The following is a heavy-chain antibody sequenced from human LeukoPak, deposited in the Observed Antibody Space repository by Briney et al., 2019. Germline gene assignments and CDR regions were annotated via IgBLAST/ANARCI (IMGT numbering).Heavy chain of an antibody. CDR2: IYYSGST. Sequence: SETLSLTCTVSGGSISSSSYYWGWIRQPPGKGLEWIGSIYYSGSTYYNPSLKSRVTISVDTSKNQFSLKLSSVTAADTAEYYCARRGYDILTGYYTNFDYWGQGTLVTVSS. CDR1: GGSISSSSYY. D-gene: IGHD3-9*01. V-gene: IGHV4-39*01. J-gene: IGHJ4*02. CDR3: ARRGYDILTGYYTNFDY.